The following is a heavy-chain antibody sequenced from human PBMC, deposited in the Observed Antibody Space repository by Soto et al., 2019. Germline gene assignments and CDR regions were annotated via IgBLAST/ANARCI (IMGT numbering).Heavy chain of an antibody. CDR2: IIPIFGTA. J-gene: IGHJ6*02. V-gene: IGHV1-69*01. D-gene: IGHD2-2*02. Sequence: QVQLVQSGAEVKKPGSSVKVSCKASGGTFSSYAISWVRQAPGQGLEWMGGIIPIFGTANYAQKFQGRVTITADESTRTAYMELSSLRSEDTAVYYCARDRGVPAAIDYYGMDVWGQGTTVTVSS. CDR1: GGTFSSYA. CDR3: ARDRGVPAAIDYYGMDV.